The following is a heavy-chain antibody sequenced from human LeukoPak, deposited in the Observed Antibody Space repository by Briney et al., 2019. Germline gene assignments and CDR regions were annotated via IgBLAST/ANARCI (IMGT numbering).Heavy chain of an antibody. J-gene: IGHJ4*02. CDR2: ISYDGSNK. Sequence: PGGSLRPSGAAPGFTFSSYGMHWFRQAPGKGLEWVAVISYDGSNKYYADSVKGRFTISRDNSKNTLYLQMNSLTAEDTALYYCVRDGIRDIPGIITIRYDYWGQGTLVTVSS. CDR1: GFTFSSYG. V-gene: IGHV3-30*03. D-gene: IGHD3-10*01. CDR3: VRDGIRDIPGIITIRYDY.